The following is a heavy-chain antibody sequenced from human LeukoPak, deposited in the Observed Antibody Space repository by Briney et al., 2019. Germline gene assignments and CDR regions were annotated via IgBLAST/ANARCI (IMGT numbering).Heavy chain of an antibody. V-gene: IGHV1-24*01. CDR3: ATDLPGYSSSWYALDY. CDR2: FDPEDGET. D-gene: IGHD6-13*01. CDR1: GYTLTELS. Sequence: ASVKVSCKVSGYTLTELSMHWVRQAPGKGLEWMGGFDPEDGETIYAQKFQGRVTMTEDTSTDTAYMELSSLRSEDTAVYYCATDLPGYSSSWYALDYWGQGTLVTVSS. J-gene: IGHJ4*02.